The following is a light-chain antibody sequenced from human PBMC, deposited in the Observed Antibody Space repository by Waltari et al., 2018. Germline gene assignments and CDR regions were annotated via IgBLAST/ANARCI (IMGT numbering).Light chain of an antibody. CDR3: QQRGSWPRVT. CDR1: QSVSSY. Sequence: EHVLTQSPAPLSLSPGAIATLSCRASQSVSSYLAWYQQKTGQAPRILIYDASNRAPGIPARFSGSGSGTEFTLTISSIEPEDFAVYYCQQRGSWPRVTFGQGTRLEIK. J-gene: IGKJ5*01. V-gene: IGKV3-11*01. CDR2: DAS.